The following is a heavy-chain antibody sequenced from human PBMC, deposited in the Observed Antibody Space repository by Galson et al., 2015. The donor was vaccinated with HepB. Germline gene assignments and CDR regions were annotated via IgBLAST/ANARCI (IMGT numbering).Heavy chain of an antibody. Sequence: SLRLSCAASGFTFSSYGMHWVRQAPGKGLEWVAVISYDGSNKYYADSVKGRFTISRDNSKNTLYLQMNSLRAEDTAVYYCAKDPSAAAGSRVNYYFDYWGQGTLVTVSS. CDR2: ISYDGSNK. J-gene: IGHJ4*02. CDR1: GFTFSSYG. CDR3: AKDPSAAAGSRVNYYFDY. D-gene: IGHD6-13*01. V-gene: IGHV3-30*18.